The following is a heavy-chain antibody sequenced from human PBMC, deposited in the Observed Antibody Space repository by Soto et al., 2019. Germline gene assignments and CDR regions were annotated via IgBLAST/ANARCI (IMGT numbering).Heavy chain of an antibody. J-gene: IGHJ3*02. CDR3: ARDIVVVVAAREDAFDI. CDR1: GGTFSSYT. V-gene: IGHV1-69*08. CDR2: IIPILGIA. D-gene: IGHD2-15*01. Sequence: QVQLVQSGAEVKKPGSSVKVSCKASGGTFSSYTNSWVRQAPGQGLEWMGRIIPILGIANYAQKFQGRATITADKSTSTAYMELSSLRSEDTAVYYCARDIVVVVAAREDAFDIWGQGTMVTVSS.